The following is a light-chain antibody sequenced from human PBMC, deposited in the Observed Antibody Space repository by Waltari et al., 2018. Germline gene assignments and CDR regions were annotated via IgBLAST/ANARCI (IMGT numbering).Light chain of an antibody. Sequence: QSALTQVRSVSGSPGQSVTISCTGTTSDVGGYKYVSWYQQHPGKAPKLMIYDVSKRPSGVPDRFSGSRSDNAASLTISGLQAEDEADYYCCSYSDRNTLVFGGGTKLTVL. J-gene: IGLJ3*02. CDR1: TSDVGGYKY. V-gene: IGLV2-11*01. CDR2: DVS. CDR3: CSYSDRNTLV.